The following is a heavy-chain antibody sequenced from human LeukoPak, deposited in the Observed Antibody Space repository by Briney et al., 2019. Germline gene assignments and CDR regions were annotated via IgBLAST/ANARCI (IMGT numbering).Heavy chain of an antibody. V-gene: IGHV3-30*18. CDR3: AKALLTGTDYYYAMDV. J-gene: IGHJ6*02. CDR2: ISYDGSNK. CDR1: GXTFSTYG. Sequence: GRSLRLSCAASGXTFSTYGVHWVRQAPGKGLEWVAVISYDGSNKYYADSVKGRFTISRDNSKNTLYLQMNSLRAEDTAVYHCAKALLTGTDYYYAMDVWGQGTTVTVSS. D-gene: IGHD1-20*01.